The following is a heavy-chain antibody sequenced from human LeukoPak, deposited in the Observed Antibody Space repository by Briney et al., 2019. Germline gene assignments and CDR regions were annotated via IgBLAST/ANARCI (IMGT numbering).Heavy chain of an antibody. D-gene: IGHD6-19*01. V-gene: IGHV3-48*01. Sequence: GGSMRLSCAASVFTFSSYSINWVRQAPWKGREWVSYISSSNSTMYYADSVKGRFTISRDNAKNSLYLQMNSLRAEDTAVYYCARDSSGWYHPDYWGQGTLVTVSS. CDR3: ARDSSGWYHPDY. J-gene: IGHJ4*02. CDR2: ISSSNSTM. CDR1: VFTFSSYS.